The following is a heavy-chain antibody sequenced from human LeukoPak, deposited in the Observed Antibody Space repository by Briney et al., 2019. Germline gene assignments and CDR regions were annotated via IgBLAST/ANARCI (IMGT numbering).Heavy chain of an antibody. CDR2: IIPIFGTA. CDR1: GGTFSSYA. CDR3: ARAEMQLWSYYYMDV. D-gene: IGHD5-18*01. V-gene: IGHV1-69*13. Sequence: GASVKVCCKASGGTFSSYAISWVRQAPGQGLEWMGGIIPIFGTANYAQKFQGRVTITADESTSTAYMELSSLRSEDTAVYYCARAEMQLWSYYYMDVWGKGTTVTISS. J-gene: IGHJ6*03.